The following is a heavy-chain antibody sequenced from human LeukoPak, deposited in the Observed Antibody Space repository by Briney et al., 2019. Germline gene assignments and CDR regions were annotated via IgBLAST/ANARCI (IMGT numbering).Heavy chain of an antibody. Sequence: PGGSLRLSCAASGFTLNNAWMSWVRQAPGKGLEWLGRIKRETDGGTIDYAAPVEGRFTISRDDSRNTLYLQVDSLKIEDTAVYYCTTDRYYDNSELQFQHWGQGTLVTVSS. J-gene: IGHJ1*01. D-gene: IGHD3-22*01. CDR1: GFTLNNAW. CDR2: IKRETDGGTI. V-gene: IGHV3-15*01. CDR3: TTDRYYDNSELQFQH.